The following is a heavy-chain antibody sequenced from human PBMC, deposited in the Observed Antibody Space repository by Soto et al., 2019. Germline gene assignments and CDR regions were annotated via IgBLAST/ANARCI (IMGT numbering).Heavy chain of an antibody. V-gene: IGHV4-39*01. D-gene: IGHD6-13*01. CDR2: IYYSGST. CDR3: ARQPRRIAAAVNYYYCGMDV. CDR1: GGSISSSSYY. Sequence: TSETLSLTCTVSGGSISSSSYYWGWIRQPPGKGLEWIGSIYYSGSTYYNPSLKSRVTISVDTSKNQFSLKLSSVTAADTAVYYCARQPRRIAAAVNYYYCGMDVWGQGTTVTV. J-gene: IGHJ6*02.